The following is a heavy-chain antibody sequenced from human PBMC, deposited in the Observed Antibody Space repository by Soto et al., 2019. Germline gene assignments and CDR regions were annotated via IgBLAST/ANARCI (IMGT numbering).Heavy chain of an antibody. CDR2: INDYGTTI. V-gene: IGHV3-74*01. CDR3: ARGGLDPFDY. D-gene: IGHD1-1*01. CDR1: GFTLGNYW. J-gene: IGHJ4*02. Sequence: PGGSLTLSCAASGFTLGNYWMRWVRQAPGKGRVWVSRINDYGTTINYAESVEGRFIISRDEAKIEVYLQTDNLRAEDSAVYYCARGGLDPFDYWGQGALVTVSS.